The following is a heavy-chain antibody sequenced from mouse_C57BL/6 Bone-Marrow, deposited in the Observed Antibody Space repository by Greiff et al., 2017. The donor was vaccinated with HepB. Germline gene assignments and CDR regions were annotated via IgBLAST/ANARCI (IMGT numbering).Heavy chain of an antibody. CDR1: GYTFTNYW. J-gene: IGHJ1*03. CDR3: ARWIAGYFDV. V-gene: IGHV1-63*01. CDR2: IYPGGGYT. Sequence: VKLVESGAELVRPGTSVKMSCKASGYTFTNYWIGWAKQRPGHGLEWIGDIYPGGGYTNYNEKFKGKATLTADKSSSTAYMQFSSLTSEDSAIYYCARWIAGYFDVWGTGTTVTVSS.